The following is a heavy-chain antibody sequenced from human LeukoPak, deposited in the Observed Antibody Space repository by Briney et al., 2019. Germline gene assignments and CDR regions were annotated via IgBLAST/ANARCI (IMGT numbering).Heavy chain of an antibody. Sequence: PSETLSVTCTVSGGSISSYYWSWIRQPPGKGLEWIGYIYYSGSTNYNPSLKSRVTISVDTSKNQFSLKLSSVTAADTAVYYCARVGDYPYYFDYWGQGTLVTVSS. CDR2: IYYSGST. J-gene: IGHJ4*02. D-gene: IGHD4-17*01. CDR3: ARVGDYPYYFDY. CDR1: GGSISSYY. V-gene: IGHV4-59*01.